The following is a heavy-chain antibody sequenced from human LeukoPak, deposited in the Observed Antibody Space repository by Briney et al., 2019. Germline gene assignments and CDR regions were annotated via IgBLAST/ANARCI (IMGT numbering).Heavy chain of an antibody. CDR2: ISGSGGST. CDR1: GFTFSNYA. CDR3: ARGGHYYDSSGYYYFDY. J-gene: IGHJ4*02. Sequence: PGGSLRLSCAASGFTFSNYAMSWVRQAPGKGLEWVSVISGSGGSTYNADSVKGRFTISRDNSKNTLYLQMNSLRAEDTAVYYCARGGHYYDSSGYYYFDYWGQGTLVTVSS. V-gene: IGHV3-23*01. D-gene: IGHD3-22*01.